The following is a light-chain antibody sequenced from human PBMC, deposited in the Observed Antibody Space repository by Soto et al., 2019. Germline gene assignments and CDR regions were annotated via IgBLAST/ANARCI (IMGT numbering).Light chain of an antibody. CDR1: QSLLHSNGYNY. Sequence: IVMTQSPLSLPVTPGEPASISCRSSQSLLHSNGYNYLDWYLQKPGQSPQLLIYLGSNLASGVPDRFSGSGSGTDFTLRISRVEAEDVGVYYCMQALQTPPTFGQGTKVDIK. CDR2: LGS. CDR3: MQALQTPPT. J-gene: IGKJ1*01. V-gene: IGKV2-28*01.